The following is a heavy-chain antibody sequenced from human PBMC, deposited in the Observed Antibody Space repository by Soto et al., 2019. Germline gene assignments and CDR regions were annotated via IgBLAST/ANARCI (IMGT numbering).Heavy chain of an antibody. CDR3: ARDFDSLGSYS. CDR2: IYHSGST. V-gene: IGHV4-38-2*02. Sequence: SETLSLTCAFSCYSISSGYYWGWIRQPPGKGLEWIGSIYHSGSTYYNPSLKSRVTISVDTSKNQFSLKLSSVTAADTAVYYCARDFDSLGSYSWGQGTLVTVSS. J-gene: IGHJ4*02. CDR1: CYSISSGYY. D-gene: IGHD1-26*01.